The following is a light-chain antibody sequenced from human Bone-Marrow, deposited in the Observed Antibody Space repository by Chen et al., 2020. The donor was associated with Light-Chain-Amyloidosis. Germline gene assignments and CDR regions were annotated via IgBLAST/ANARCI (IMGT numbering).Light chain of an antibody. CDR1: DLQTKY. CDR2: RAT. Sequence: SYELTQPPSVSVSPGQTARITCSGYDLQTKYAYWYQQKPGQAPVLVIHRATERPSGISGLFSGSSSGTTATLPISGVRAEDEADYNCQSADSSGTYEVRFGGGTKLTVL. J-gene: IGLJ2*01. V-gene: IGLV3-25*03. CDR3: QSADSSGTYEVR.